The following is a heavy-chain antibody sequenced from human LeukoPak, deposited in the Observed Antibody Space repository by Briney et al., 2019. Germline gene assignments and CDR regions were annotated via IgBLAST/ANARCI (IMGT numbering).Heavy chain of an antibody. CDR3: ANAYLWFGESGDY. V-gene: IGHV3-30*18. CDR1: GFTFSSYG. D-gene: IGHD3-10*01. Sequence: GRSLILSCAASGFTFSSYGMHWVRQAPGKGLEWVAVISYDASNKYYADSVKGRFTISRYNSKNTLYLQMNSLRAEDTAVYYCANAYLWFGESGDYWGQGTLVTVSS. J-gene: IGHJ4*02. CDR2: ISYDASNK.